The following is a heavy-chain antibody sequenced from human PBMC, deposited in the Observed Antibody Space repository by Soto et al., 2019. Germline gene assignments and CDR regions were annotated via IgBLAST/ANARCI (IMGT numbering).Heavy chain of an antibody. V-gene: IGHV3-23*01. CDR1: GFTFSSYA. CDR2: ISGSGGST. Sequence: LRLSCAASGFTFSSYAMSWVRQAPWKGLEWVSAISGSGGSTYYADSVKGRFTISRDNSKNTLYLQMNSLRAEDTAVYYCAKVMDYYDSSGLDAFDIWGQGTMVTVSS. CDR3: AKVMDYYDSSGLDAFDI. J-gene: IGHJ3*02. D-gene: IGHD3-22*01.